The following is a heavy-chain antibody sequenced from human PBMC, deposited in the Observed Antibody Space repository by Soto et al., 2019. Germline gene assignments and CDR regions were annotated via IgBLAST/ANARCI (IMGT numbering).Heavy chain of an antibody. D-gene: IGHD5-18*01. CDR1: GGSISSYY. CDR2: IYYSGST. J-gene: IGHJ4*02. Sequence: PSETLSLTCTVSGGSISSYYWSWIRQPPGKGLEWIGYIYYSGSTKYNPSLKSRVTISVDTSKNQFSLKLSSVTAADTAVYYCARHRYSYGVYYFDYWGQGTLVTVSS. CDR3: ARHRYSYGVYYFDY. V-gene: IGHV4-59*08.